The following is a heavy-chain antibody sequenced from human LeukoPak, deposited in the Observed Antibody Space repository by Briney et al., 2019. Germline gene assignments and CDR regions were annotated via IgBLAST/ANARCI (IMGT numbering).Heavy chain of an antibody. J-gene: IGHJ5*02. CDR3: ARDRIMITFGGANCLDP. CDR1: GGTFSSYA. Sequence: ASVKVSCKASGGTFSSYAISWVRQAPGQGLEWMGRIIPILGIANYAQKFQGRVTITADKSTSTAHMELSSLRSEDTAVYYCARDRIMITFGGANCLDPWGQGTLVTVSS. CDR2: IIPILGIA. D-gene: IGHD3-16*01. V-gene: IGHV1-69*04.